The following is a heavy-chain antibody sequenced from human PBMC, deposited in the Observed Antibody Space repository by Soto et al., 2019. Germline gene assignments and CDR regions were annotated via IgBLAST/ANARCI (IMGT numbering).Heavy chain of an antibody. D-gene: IGHD3-22*01. CDR3: ARLDAAAVVVIPPRSYTCFDP. CDR2: IYYSGST. J-gene: IGHJ5*02. CDR1: GGSLSSSRYY. V-gene: IGHV4-39*01. Sequence: SSETLSLTCTVSGGSLSSSRYYWGWTRQPPGKGLEWIGSIYYSGSTYCNPSLKSLVTISVDTSKNQFSLKLSSVTAADTAVYYSARLDAAAVVVIPPRSYTCFDPWRRGTLVTFSS.